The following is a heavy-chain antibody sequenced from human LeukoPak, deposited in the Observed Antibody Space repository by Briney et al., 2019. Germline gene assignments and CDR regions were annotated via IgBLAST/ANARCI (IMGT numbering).Heavy chain of an antibody. CDR1: GYTFTSYG. V-gene: IGHV1-18*01. CDR2: ISAYNGNT. D-gene: IGHD3-22*01. Sequence: ASVKVSCKASGYTFTSYGISWVRQAPGQGLEWMGWISAYNGNTNYAQKLQGRVTMTTDTSTSTAYMELRSRRSDDTAVYYCARDRTPRITMIVVPGGYWGQGTLVTVSS. CDR3: ARDRTPRITMIVVPGGY. J-gene: IGHJ4*02.